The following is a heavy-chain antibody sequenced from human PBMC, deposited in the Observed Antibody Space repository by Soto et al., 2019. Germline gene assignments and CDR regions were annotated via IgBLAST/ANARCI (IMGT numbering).Heavy chain of an antibody. V-gene: IGHV3-74*01. J-gene: IGHJ4*02. CDR1: GFIFSAYW. CDR3: ARSKGDFFDY. CDR2: INTDGSDT. Sequence: QPGGSLRLSCSASGFIFSAYWLHWVRQVPGKGLVWVSRINTDGSDTIYADSVKGRFTVSRDNAKNRLYLQMRSLRADDTAVYFCARSKGDFFDYWGQGSLVTVSS.